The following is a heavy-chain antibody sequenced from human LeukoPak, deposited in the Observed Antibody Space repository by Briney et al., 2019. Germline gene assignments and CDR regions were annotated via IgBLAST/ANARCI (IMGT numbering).Heavy chain of an antibody. V-gene: IGHV4-34*01. CDR1: GGSFSGYY. Sequence: PSETLSLTCAVYGGSFSGYYWSWIRQPPGKGPEWIGEINHSGSTNYNPSLKSRVTISVDTSKNQFSLKLSSVTAADTAVYYCAREARITIFGVVIQKLDHFDYWGQGTLVTVSS. CDR2: INHSGST. J-gene: IGHJ4*02. D-gene: IGHD3-3*01. CDR3: AREARITIFGVVIQKLDHFDY.